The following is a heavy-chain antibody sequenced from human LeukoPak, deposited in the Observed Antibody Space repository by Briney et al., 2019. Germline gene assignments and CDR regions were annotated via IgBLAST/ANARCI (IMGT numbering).Heavy chain of an antibody. D-gene: IGHD5-12*01. V-gene: IGHV1-69*04. CDR3: ARDIVATENWFDP. J-gene: IGHJ5*02. Sequence: SVKVSCKASGGTFSSYAISWVRQAPGQGLEWMGRIIPILGIANYAQKFQGRVTITADKSTSTAYMELSSLRSEDTAVYYCARDIVATENWFDPWGQGTLVAVSS. CDR2: IIPILGIA. CDR1: GGTFSSYA.